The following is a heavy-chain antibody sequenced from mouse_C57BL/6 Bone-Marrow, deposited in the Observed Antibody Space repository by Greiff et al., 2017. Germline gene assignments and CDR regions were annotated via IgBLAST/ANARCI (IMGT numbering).Heavy chain of an antibody. CDR2: ISSGGSYT. D-gene: IGHD3-1*01. CDR3: ARQALRAGDY. V-gene: IGHV5-6*01. Sequence: EVMLVESGGDLVKPGGSLKLSCAASGFTFSSYGMSWVRPTPDKKLEWVATISSGGSYTYYPDSVKGRFTISSDNAKNTLYLQMSSRKSEDTAMYYCARQALRAGDYWGQGTSVTVSS. J-gene: IGHJ4*01. CDR1: GFTFSSYG.